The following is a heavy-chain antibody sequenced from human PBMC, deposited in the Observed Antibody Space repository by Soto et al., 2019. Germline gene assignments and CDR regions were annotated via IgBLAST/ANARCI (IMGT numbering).Heavy chain of an antibody. J-gene: IGHJ6*02. D-gene: IGHD3-3*01. Sequence: GGSRSLSRAASRPTFSSYAMSWLRQTHGKGLEWVSAISSSGASTYSADSVKGRFTISRDNSKNTLYLQMNSLRAEDTAVYYCAKGPTIFGVVISSSFYYGLDVWGQGT. CDR1: RPTFSSYA. CDR2: ISSSGAST. CDR3: AKGPTIFGVVISSSFYYGLDV. V-gene: IGHV3-23*01.